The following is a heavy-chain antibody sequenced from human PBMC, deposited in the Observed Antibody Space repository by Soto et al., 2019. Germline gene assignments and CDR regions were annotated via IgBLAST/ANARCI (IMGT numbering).Heavy chain of an antibody. V-gene: IGHV3-21*01. CDR2: ISSNSAYI. CDR3: TRDASRDSSARGWFDP. J-gene: IGHJ5*02. D-gene: IGHD6-13*01. Sequence: GGSLRLSCAASGFTFRRFTMNWVRQAPGRGLEWVSTISSNSAYIYYTDALRGRFTISRDNAKNSLHLQMNSLRAEDTAVYYCTRDASRDSSARGWFDPWGPGTLVTVSS. CDR1: GFTFRRFT.